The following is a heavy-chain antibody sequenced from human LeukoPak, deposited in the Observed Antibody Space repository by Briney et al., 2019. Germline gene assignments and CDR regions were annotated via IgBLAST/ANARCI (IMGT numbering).Heavy chain of an antibody. CDR2: INHSGST. CDR1: GGSFSGYY. D-gene: IGHD1-26*01. V-gene: IGHV4-34*01. Sequence: SETLSLTCAVYGGSFSGYYWSWIRQPPGKGLEWIGEINHSGSTNYNPSLKSRVTISVDTSKNQFSLKLSSVTAADTAIYYCARDYRGGGTYYEVAYWGQGTLVSVSS. J-gene: IGHJ4*02. CDR3: ARDYRGGGTYYEVAY.